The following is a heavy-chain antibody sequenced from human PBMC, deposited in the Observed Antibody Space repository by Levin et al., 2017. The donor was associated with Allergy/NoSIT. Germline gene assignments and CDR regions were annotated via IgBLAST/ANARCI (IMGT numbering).Heavy chain of an antibody. CDR2: IKSKTDGGTT. Sequence: GGSLRLSCAASGFTFSNAWMSWVRQAPGKGLEWVGRIKSKTDGGTTDYAAPVKGRFTISRDDSKNTLYLQMNSLKTEDTAVYYCTTWPRGGGLLWFGEGVWGQGTTVTVSS. J-gene: IGHJ6*02. CDR1: GFTFSNAW. D-gene: IGHD3-10*01. CDR3: TTWPRGGGLLWFGEGV. V-gene: IGHV3-15*01.